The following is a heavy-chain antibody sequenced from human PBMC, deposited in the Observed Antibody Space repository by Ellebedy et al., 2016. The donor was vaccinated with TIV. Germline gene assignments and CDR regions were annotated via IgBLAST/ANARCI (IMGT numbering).Heavy chain of an antibody. Sequence: MPSETLSLTCTVSGGSISRTTYYWGWIRQPPWKGPEWIGSIHYTGSTYYDPSHKNRVTISVDMSKNQFSLELTPVTVEDTAVYYCARRDWNYAGDFWGQGTLVTVSS. V-gene: IGHV4-39*07. D-gene: IGHD1-7*01. J-gene: IGHJ4*02. CDR2: IHYTGST. CDR3: ARRDWNYAGDF. CDR1: GGSISRTTYY.